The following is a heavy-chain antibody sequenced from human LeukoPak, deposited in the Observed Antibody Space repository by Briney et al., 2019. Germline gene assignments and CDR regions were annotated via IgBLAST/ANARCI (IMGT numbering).Heavy chain of an antibody. Sequence: GGSLRLSCSASGFTFSNYYMSWVRHTPGKGLEWVANVNQDGSAQYYVDSVKGRFTISRDNAKNSLYLQMNSLRAEDTAVYYCARGKVPAAIRHPFDYWGQGTLVTVSS. CDR3: ARGKVPAAIRHPFDY. D-gene: IGHD2-2*01. CDR2: VNQDGSAQ. V-gene: IGHV3-7*01. CDR1: GFTFSNYY. J-gene: IGHJ4*02.